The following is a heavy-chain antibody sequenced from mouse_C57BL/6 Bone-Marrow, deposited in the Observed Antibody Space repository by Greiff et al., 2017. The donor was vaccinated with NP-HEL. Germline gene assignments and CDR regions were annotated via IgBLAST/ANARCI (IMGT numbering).Heavy chain of an antibody. J-gene: IGHJ1*03. CDR2: IYPSDSET. Sequence: VQLQQPGAELVRPGSSVKLSCKASGYTFTSYWMDWVKQRPGQGLEWIGNIYPSDSETHYNQKFKDKATLTVDKSSSTAYMQLSSLTSEDSAVYYCARFSPDGYDPYWYFDVWGTGTTVTVSA. V-gene: IGHV1-61*01. CDR3: ARFSPDGYDPYWYFDV. CDR1: GYTFTSYW. D-gene: IGHD2-2*01.